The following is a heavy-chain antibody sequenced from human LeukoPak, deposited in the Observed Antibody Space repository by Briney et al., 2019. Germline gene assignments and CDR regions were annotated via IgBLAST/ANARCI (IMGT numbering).Heavy chain of an antibody. CDR1: GGSISSYY. V-gene: IGHV4-59*12. D-gene: IGHD3-22*01. Sequence: SETLSLTCTVSGGSISSYYWSWIRQPPGKGLEWIGYIYYSGSTNYNPSLKSRVTISVDTSKNQFSLKLSSVTAADTAVYYCARDQIIYDSSGYYSPYYFDYWGQGTLVTVSS. CDR3: ARDQIIYDSSGYYSPYYFDY. J-gene: IGHJ4*02. CDR2: IYYSGST.